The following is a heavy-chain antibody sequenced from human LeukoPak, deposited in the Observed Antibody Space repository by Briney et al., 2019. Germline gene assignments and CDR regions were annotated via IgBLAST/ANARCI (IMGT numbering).Heavy chain of an antibody. J-gene: IGHJ3*02. D-gene: IGHD3-22*01. V-gene: IGHV2-5*01. CDR3: ASESSGYSSDAFDI. CDR2: IYWNDDK. CDR1: GFSLSTSGVG. Sequence: ESGPTLVKPTQTLTLTCTFSGFSLSTSGVGVGWIRQPPGKALEWLALIYWNDDKRYSPSLKSRLTITKDTSKNQVVLTTTNMDPVDTATYYCASESSGYSSDAFDIWGQGTMVTVSS.